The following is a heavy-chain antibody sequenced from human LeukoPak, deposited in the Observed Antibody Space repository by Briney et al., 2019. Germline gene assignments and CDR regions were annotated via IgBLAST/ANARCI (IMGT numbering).Heavy chain of an antibody. J-gene: IGHJ4*02. CDR2: ISYNGSP. V-gene: IGHV4-59*08. D-gene: IGHD2-15*01. CDR1: GGSLNSYN. Sequence: PSETLSLTCTVSGGSLNSYNWNWIRQPPGKGLEWIGYISYNGSPDYNPSFKSRVTMSVDTSQGQFSLRLSSVTAADTAVYYCARFRGTSSWHQEVFDYWGQGAPVTVSS. CDR3: ARFRGTSSWHQEVFDY.